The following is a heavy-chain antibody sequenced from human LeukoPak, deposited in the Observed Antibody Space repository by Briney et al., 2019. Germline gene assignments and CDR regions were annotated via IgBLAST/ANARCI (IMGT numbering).Heavy chain of an antibody. J-gene: IGHJ4*02. CDR2: IWDDGSKK. CDR1: GFTFSSYG. Sequence: GGSLRLSCAASGFTFSSYGMHWVRQAPVKGLEWVAVIWDDGSKKYYADSVKGRFTISRDNSKNTVYLQMNSLRAEDTALYYCARAPDYFFFDYWGQGTLVTVSS. V-gene: IGHV3-33*01. D-gene: IGHD4/OR15-4a*01. CDR3: ARAPDYFFFDY.